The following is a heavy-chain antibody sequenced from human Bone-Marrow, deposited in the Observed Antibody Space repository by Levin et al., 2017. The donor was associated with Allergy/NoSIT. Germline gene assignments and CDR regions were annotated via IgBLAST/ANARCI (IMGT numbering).Heavy chain of an antibody. V-gene: IGHV3-30-3*01. Sequence: GGSLRLSCAASGFTFSSFAMHWVRQSPGKGLEWVAVISYDGSNEYYADSVKGRFTISRDSSKNTVYLQMNSLRTEDTAVYYCARAYTSSGWGHFDYWGQGALVTVSS. CDR3: ARAYTSSGWGHFDY. CDR1: GFTFSSFA. J-gene: IGHJ4*02. D-gene: IGHD6-19*01. CDR2: ISYDGSNE.